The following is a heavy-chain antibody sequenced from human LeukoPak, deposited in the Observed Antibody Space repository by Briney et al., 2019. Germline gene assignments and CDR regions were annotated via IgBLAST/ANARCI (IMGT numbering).Heavy chain of an antibody. Sequence: SETLSLTCTVSGGSISSHYWSCIRQPPGKGVEWIGYIYYSGSTNYNPSLKSRVTISVDTSKNQFSLKLSSVTAADTAVYYCAREAYSGSYTNWGQGTLVTVSS. CDR1: GGSISSHY. CDR3: AREAYSGSYTN. V-gene: IGHV4-59*11. CDR2: IYYSGST. J-gene: IGHJ4*02. D-gene: IGHD1-26*01.